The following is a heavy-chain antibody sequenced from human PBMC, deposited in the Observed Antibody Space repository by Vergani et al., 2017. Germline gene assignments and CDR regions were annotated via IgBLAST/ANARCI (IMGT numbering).Heavy chain of an antibody. J-gene: IGHJ5*02. V-gene: IGHV4-38-2*02. CDR2: IYHSGST. CDR1: GYSISSGYY. CDR3: ASDSGGYGWGSYEAWFDP. Sequence: QVQLQESGPGLVKPSETLSLTCTVSGYSISSGYYWGWIRQPPGKGLEWIGSIYHSGSTYYNPSLKSRVTISVDTSKNQFSLKLSCVTAVDTAVYYCASDSGGYGWGSYEAWFDPWGQGTLVTVSS. D-gene: IGHD3-16*01.